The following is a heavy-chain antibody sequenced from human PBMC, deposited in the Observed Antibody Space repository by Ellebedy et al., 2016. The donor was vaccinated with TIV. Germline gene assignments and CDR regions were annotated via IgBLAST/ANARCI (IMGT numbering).Heavy chain of an antibody. CDR2: IFPRDSET. CDR1: GYSFSDYW. D-gene: IGHD6-19*01. CDR3: AAKNVHNSGLLGDAFDV. V-gene: IGHV5-51*01. Sequence: PGGSLRLSCKGSGYSFSDYWIRRVRQLPGKGLEWMGKIFPRDSETIYSPSFQGQVTISADQSVTTAHLQWNSLRASDTAMYYWAAKNVHNSGLLGDAFDVWGQGTFVTVSS. J-gene: IGHJ3*01.